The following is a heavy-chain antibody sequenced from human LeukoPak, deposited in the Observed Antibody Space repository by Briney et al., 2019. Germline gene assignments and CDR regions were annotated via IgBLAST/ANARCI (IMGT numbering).Heavy chain of an antibody. CDR1: GFIFRSYN. Sequence: GGSLRLSCAASGFIFRSYNMYWVRQAPGKGPEWVSSITSSSSYIFYADSVKGRFTVSRDDATNSVYLEMSSLRAEDTAVYYCARGGDKRLARNWFDPWGQGTVVTVSS. CDR3: ARGGDKRLARNWFDP. V-gene: IGHV3-21*01. CDR2: ITSSSSYI. J-gene: IGHJ5*02. D-gene: IGHD3-16*01.